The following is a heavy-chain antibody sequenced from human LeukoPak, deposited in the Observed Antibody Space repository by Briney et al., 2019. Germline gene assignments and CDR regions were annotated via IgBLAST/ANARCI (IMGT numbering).Heavy chain of an antibody. V-gene: IGHV3-7*01. D-gene: IGHD3-16*02. J-gene: IGHJ4*02. CDR2: IKQDGGEK. CDR3: ASSGAYYDYVWGSYRAPTFDY. Sequence: PGGSLRLSCAASGFTFSSYWMSWVRQAPGKGLEWVANIKQDGGEKYYVDSVKGRFTISRDNAKNSLYLQMNSLRAEDTAVYYCASSGAYYDYVWGSYRAPTFDYWGQGTLVTVSS. CDR1: GFTFSSYW.